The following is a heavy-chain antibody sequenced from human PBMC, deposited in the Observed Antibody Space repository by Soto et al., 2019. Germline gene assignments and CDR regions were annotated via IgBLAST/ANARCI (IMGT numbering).Heavy chain of an antibody. J-gene: IGHJ5*02. Sequence: SETLSLTCAVSGGSISSGGYSWSWIRQPPGKGLEWIGYIYHSGNINYNPSLKSRVTISIDTSKNQFSLTLKSVTAADTAVYYCASGGNWFDPWGQGVLVTVSS. CDR2: IYHSGNI. V-gene: IGHV4-30-2*01. CDR1: GGSISSGGYS. CDR3: ASGGNWFDP. D-gene: IGHD3-16*01.